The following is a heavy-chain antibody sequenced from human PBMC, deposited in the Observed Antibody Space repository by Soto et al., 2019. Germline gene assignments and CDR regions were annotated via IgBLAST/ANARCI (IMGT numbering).Heavy chain of an antibody. V-gene: IGHV3-11*05. CDR2: ISSSGSYT. Sequence: GGSLRLSCAASGFTFNDYYMNWIRQAPGKGLEWVSYISSSGSYTNYADSVKGRFTISRDNAKNSLYLQMNSLRAEDTAVYYCARDADILTGSDAFDIWGQGTMVTVSS. CDR1: GFTFNDYY. CDR3: ARDADILTGSDAFDI. J-gene: IGHJ3*02. D-gene: IGHD3-9*01.